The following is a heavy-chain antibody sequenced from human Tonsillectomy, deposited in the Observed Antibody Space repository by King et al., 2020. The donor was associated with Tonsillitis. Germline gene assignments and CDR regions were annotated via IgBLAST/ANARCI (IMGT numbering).Heavy chain of an antibody. J-gene: IGHJ3*02. D-gene: IGHD6-13*01. V-gene: IGHV5-51*01. CDR3: ARLKAGREGPDAFDI. CDR1: GYSVTSYW. Sequence: VKLVQSGAEVKKPGESLKISCKGSGYSVTSYWIGWVRQMPGKGLEWMGIIYPGYSDTRYSPSFQGQVTIPVDKSISTANLQWSSLKASDTAMYYCARLKAGREGPDAFDIWGQGTMVTVSS. CDR2: IYPGYSDT.